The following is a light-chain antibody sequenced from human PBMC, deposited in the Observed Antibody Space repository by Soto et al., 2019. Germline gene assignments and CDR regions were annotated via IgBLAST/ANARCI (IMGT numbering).Light chain of an antibody. CDR2: GAS. CDR3: QQYNNWPWT. CDR1: QSVRSN. V-gene: IGKV3-15*01. Sequence: IVLTQHPATLSLSPGEGVTLSCRASQSVRSNLAWYQQKPGQSPRLLIYGASTRATGIPARFSGSGSGTDFTLTISSLQSEDFAVYYCQQYNNWPWTFGQGTKVDI. J-gene: IGKJ1*01.